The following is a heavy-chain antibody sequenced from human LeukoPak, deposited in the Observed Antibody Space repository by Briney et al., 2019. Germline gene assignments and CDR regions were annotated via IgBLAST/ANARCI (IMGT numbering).Heavy chain of an antibody. V-gene: IGHV4-59*05. CDR1: GGSISSYY. Sequence: SETLSLTCTVSGGSISSYYWSWIRQPPGKGLEWIGSIYYSGSTYYNPSLRSRVTISVDTSKNQFSLKLSSVTAADTAVYYCASILGYCSSTSCRYFDYWGQGTLVTVSS. CDR2: IYYSGST. J-gene: IGHJ4*02. D-gene: IGHD2-2*01. CDR3: ASILGYCSSTSCRYFDY.